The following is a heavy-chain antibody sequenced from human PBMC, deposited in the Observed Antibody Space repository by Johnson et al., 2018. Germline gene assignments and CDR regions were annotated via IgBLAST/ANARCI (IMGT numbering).Heavy chain of an antibody. CDR3: ARDVTGYGRENAFDI. J-gene: IGHJ3*02. CDR2: IYYTGRT. Sequence: QVQLQESGPGLVKPSETLSLSCTVSGDSINTNYWSWIRQPPGKGLEWIGYIYYTGRTNYNPSLKSRVTISVDRSKNQFSLKLRSVVAADTVVFFCARDVTGYGRENAFDIWGQGTMVAVSS. V-gene: IGHV4-59*01. CDR1: GDSINTNY. D-gene: IGHD5-12*01.